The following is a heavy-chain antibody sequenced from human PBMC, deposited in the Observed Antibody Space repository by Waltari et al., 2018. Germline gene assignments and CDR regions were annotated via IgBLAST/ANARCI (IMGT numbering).Heavy chain of an antibody. V-gene: IGHV1-69*04. CDR3: ARDQHYYDSSGYYQNY. Sequence: QVQLVQSGAEVNKPGSSVKVSCKASVGTCSSYAIRLVRPAPGQGLEWMGRIIPILGIANYAQKFQGRVTITADKSTSTAYMELSSLRSEDTAVYYCARDQHYYDSSGYYQNYWGQGTLVTVSS. J-gene: IGHJ4*02. CDR2: IIPILGIA. CDR1: VGTCSSYA. D-gene: IGHD3-22*01.